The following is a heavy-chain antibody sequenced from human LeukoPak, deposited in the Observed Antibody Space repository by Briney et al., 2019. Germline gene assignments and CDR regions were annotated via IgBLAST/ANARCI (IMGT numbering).Heavy chain of an antibody. J-gene: IGHJ4*02. Sequence: SETLSLTCAVYGGSFSGYYCSWIRQPPGKGLEWIGEINHSGSTNYNPSLKSRVTISVDTSKNQFSLKLSSVTAADTAVYYCARYRSYFDYWGQGTLVTVSS. D-gene: IGHD4-11*01. CDR1: GGSFSGYY. V-gene: IGHV4-34*01. CDR3: ARYRSYFDY. CDR2: INHSGST.